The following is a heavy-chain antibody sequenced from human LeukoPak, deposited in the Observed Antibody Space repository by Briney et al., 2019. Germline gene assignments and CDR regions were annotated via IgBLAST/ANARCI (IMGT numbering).Heavy chain of an antibody. D-gene: IGHD3-3*01. V-gene: IGHV3-21*01. Sequence: PGGSLRLSCAASGFTFSSYSMSWVRQAPGKGLEWVSSIGSSIRYLNYTDLVKGRFTISRDNAKNSLYLQMNSLRAEDAAVYYCVRMAHTIFGMGRVPDLWGHGILVIVSS. CDR1: GFTFSSYS. J-gene: IGHJ4*01. CDR2: IGSSIRYL. CDR3: VRMAHTIFGMGRVPDL.